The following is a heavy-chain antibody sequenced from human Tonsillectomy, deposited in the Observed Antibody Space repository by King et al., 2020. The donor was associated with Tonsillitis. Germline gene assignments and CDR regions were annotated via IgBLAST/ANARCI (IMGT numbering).Heavy chain of an antibody. J-gene: IGHJ4*02. CDR1: GDSIRSYY. D-gene: IGHD1-26*01. Sequence: QLQESGPGLVKPSETLSLTCTVSGDSIRSYYWSWIRQPPGKGLEWIGYIYYRGSTNYNPSLKSRVTISVDPSKNQFSLKVSSVTAADTAVYYCARLGATLDFDYWGQGTLVTVSS. CDR3: ARLGATLDFDY. V-gene: IGHV4-59*01. CDR2: IYYRGST.